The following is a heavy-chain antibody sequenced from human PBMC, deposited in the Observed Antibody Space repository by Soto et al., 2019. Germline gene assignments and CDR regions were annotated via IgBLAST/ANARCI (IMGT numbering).Heavy chain of an antibody. CDR1: GFTFSSYS. J-gene: IGHJ5*02. D-gene: IGHD6-19*01. CDR2: ISSSSSYI. CDR3: ARAGIAVAGSHWFDP. Sequence: GGSLRLSCAASGFTFSSYSMNWVRQAPGKGLEWVSSISSSSSYIYYADSVKGRFTISRDNAKNSLYLQMNSLRAEDTAVYYCARAGIAVAGSHWFDPWGQGTLVTVSS. V-gene: IGHV3-21*01.